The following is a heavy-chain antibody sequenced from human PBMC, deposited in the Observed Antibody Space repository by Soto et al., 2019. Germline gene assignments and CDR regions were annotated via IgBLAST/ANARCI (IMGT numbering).Heavy chain of an antibody. J-gene: IGHJ6*02. V-gene: IGHV3-30*18. D-gene: IGHD6-6*01. CDR2: ISYDGSNK. Sequence: SGGSLRLSCAASGFTFSSYGMHWVRQAPGKGLEWVAVISYDGSNKYYADSVKGRFTISRDNSKNTLYLQMNSLRAEDTAVYYCAKGVGEQLVLFEHTGMDVWGQGTTVTVSS. CDR1: GFTFSSYG. CDR3: AKGVGEQLVLFEHTGMDV.